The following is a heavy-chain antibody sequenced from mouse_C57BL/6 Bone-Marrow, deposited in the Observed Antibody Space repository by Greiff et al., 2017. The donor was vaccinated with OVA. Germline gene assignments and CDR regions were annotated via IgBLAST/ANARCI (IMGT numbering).Heavy chain of an antibody. CDR2: IHPNSGST. CDR3: AVASYYYASRGMDY. J-gene: IGHJ4*01. D-gene: IGHD1-1*01. CDR1: GYTFTSYW. V-gene: IGHV1-64*01. Sequence: VQLQQPGAELVKPGASVKLSCKASGYTFTSYWMHWVKQRPGQGLEWIGMIHPNSGSTNYNEKFKSKATLTVDKSSSTAYMQLSSLTSEDSAVYYCAVASYYYASRGMDYWGQGTSVTVSS.